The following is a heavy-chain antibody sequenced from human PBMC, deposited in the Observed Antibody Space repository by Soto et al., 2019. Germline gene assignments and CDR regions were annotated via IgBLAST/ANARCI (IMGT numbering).Heavy chain of an antibody. CDR3: ARVRNIWSGYYGSHYYYYRMDV. J-gene: IGHJ6*02. Sequence: ASVKVSCKASGGTFSSYAISWVRQAPGQGXEWMGGIIPIFGTTNYAQKFQGRVTITADESTSTAYMELSSLRSEDTAVYYCARVRNIWSGYYGSHYYYYRMDVWGQGTTVTVSS. CDR2: IIPIFGTT. V-gene: IGHV1-69*13. CDR1: GGTFSSYA. D-gene: IGHD3-3*01.